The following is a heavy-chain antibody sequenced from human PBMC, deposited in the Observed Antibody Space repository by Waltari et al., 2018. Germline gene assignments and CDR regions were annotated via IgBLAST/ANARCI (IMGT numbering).Heavy chain of an antibody. J-gene: IGHJ4*02. CDR1: GFTFGDYG. CDR3: ARGLSWAFDY. Sequence: QVQLVESGGGVVQPGRSLRLSCAASGFTFGDYGMHWVRQAPGKGLEWVEVIWDNVNIKYYGASVKGRFTIARDNSKNTLYLQVNSLRAEDTAVYYCARGLSWAFDYWGQGTSVTASS. D-gene: IGHD3-10*01. CDR2: IWDNVNIK. V-gene: IGHV3-33*01.